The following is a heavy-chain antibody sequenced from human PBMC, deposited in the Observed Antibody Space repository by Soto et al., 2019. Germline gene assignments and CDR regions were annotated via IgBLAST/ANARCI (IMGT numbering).Heavy chain of an antibody. CDR3: ARDIGFDYVN. D-gene: IGHD3-16*01. Sequence: GGALRLSCAVSGFNVMSYWMSWVRQAPGKGLEWVASIKEDGSEIYYLHSVRGRFSISRDSAGNALHLTMNYLSAEDTGLYFCARDIGFDYVNWGQGTLVTVSS. V-gene: IGHV3-7*01. J-gene: IGHJ4*02. CDR2: IKEDGSEI. CDR1: GFNVMSYW.